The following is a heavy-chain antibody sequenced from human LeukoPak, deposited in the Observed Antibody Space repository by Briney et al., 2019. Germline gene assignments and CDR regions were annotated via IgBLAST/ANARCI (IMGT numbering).Heavy chain of an antibody. CDR3: ARVTAAGGGFDH. D-gene: IGHD2-15*01. J-gene: IGHJ4*02. Sequence: SETLSLTCTASGVSVSGYHWSWIRQPPGQGLECIGHIYFTGSTTYNPSLKSRVTISVDTSQNQFSLRLTSVTSADTAVYYCARVTAAGGGFDHWGQGTLVTVSS. CDR2: IYFTGST. CDR1: GVSVSGYH. V-gene: IGHV4-59*02.